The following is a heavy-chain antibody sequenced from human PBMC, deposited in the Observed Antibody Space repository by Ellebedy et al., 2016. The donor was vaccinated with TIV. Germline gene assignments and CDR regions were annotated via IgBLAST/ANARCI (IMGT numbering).Heavy chain of an antibody. V-gene: IGHV3-30*18. CDR2: ISYDGSDK. Sequence: GESLKISCAASGFTFRSYGMHWVRQAPGKGLEWVALISYDGSDKYYADSVKGRFTISRDNSRNTLYLQMNGLRAEDTAVYYCAKYPLDGYNYLGYFDHWGQGTLVTVSS. J-gene: IGHJ4*02. D-gene: IGHD5-24*01. CDR3: AKYPLDGYNYLGYFDH. CDR1: GFTFRSYG.